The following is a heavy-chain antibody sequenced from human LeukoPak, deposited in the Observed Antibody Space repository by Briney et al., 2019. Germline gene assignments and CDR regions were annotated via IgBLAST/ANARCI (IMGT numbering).Heavy chain of an antibody. V-gene: IGHV3-11*01. CDR2: ISSSGDTI. CDR3: ARQGSEIDY. Sequence: PGGSLRLSCAASGFTLSHYYMTWIRQVPGKGLEWLSCISSSGDTIYYADSVKGRFTVSRDNAKSSLYLQMNSLRAEDTAVYYCARQGSEIDYWGQGTLVTDSS. CDR1: GFTLSHYY. J-gene: IGHJ4*02.